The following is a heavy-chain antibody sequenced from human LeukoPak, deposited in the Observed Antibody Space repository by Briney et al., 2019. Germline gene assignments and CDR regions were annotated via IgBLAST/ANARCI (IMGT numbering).Heavy chain of an antibody. V-gene: IGHV1-46*01. CDR3: ARQYDILTGYYVY. D-gene: IGHD3-9*01. Sequence: ASVKVSCKASGYTFTSYYMHWVRQAPGQGLEWMGIINPSGGSTSYAQKFQGRVTMTRDMSTSTVYMELRSLRSDDTAVYYCARQYDILTGYYVYWGQGTLVTVSS. J-gene: IGHJ4*02. CDR2: INPSGGST. CDR1: GYTFTSYY.